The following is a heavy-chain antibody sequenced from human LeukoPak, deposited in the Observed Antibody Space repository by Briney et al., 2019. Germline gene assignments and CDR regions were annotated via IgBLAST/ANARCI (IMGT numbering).Heavy chain of an antibody. D-gene: IGHD6-19*01. CDR2: IKQDGSEK. CDR1: GFTFSSYW. J-gene: IGHJ4*02. CDR3: ARDNQYSSGWYPFFDY. V-gene: IGHV3-7*01. Sequence: GGSLRLSCAASGFTFSSYWMSWVRQAPGKGLEWVANIKQDGSEKYYVDSVKGRFTIPRDNAKNLLYLQMNSLRAEDTAVYYCARDNQYSSGWYPFFDYWGQGTLVTVSS.